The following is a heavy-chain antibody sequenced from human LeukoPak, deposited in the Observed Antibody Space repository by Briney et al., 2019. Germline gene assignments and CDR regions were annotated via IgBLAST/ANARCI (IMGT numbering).Heavy chain of an antibody. J-gene: IGHJ4*02. CDR1: GFTFSSYA. V-gene: IGHV3-30*04. Sequence: GRSLRLSCAASGFTFSSYAMHWVRQAPGKGLEWVAVISYDGSNKYYADSVKGRFTTSRDNSKNTLYLQMNSLRAEDTAVYYCARVKGGGGFDYWGQGTLVTVSS. D-gene: IGHD2-15*01. CDR3: ARVKGGGGFDY. CDR2: ISYDGSNK.